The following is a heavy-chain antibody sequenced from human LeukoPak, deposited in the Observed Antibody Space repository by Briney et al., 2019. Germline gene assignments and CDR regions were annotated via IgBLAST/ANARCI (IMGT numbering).Heavy chain of an antibody. CDR1: GFTLTTYG. J-gene: IGHJ4*02. D-gene: IGHD6-19*01. CDR3: AKDLIGVAAPKAYFDY. V-gene: IGHV3-30*18. CDR2: ISYDGINK. Sequence: PGGSLRLSCPASGFTLTTYGMHWVLQAPGKGLEWVAVISYDGINKDYTDSVKGRFTISRDTSKNTVSMQMNSLRVEDTAVYYCAKDLIGVAAPKAYFDYWGQGTLVTVSS.